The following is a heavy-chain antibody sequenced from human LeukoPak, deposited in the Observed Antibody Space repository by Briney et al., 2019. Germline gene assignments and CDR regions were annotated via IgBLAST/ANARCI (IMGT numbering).Heavy chain of an antibody. Sequence: PSETLSLTCTVSGGSISSSSYYWGWIRQPPGKGLEWIGSIYYSGSTYYNPSLKSRVTISVDTSKNQFSLKLSSVTAADTAVYYCVAIGGLEWPTRPDYWGQGTLVTVSS. CDR2: IYYSGST. CDR3: VAIGGLEWPTRPDY. D-gene: IGHD3-3*01. V-gene: IGHV4-39*01. CDR1: GGSISSSSYY. J-gene: IGHJ4*02.